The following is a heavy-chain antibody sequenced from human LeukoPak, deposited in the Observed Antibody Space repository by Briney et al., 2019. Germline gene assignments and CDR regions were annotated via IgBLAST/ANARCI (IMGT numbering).Heavy chain of an antibody. J-gene: IGHJ4*02. V-gene: IGHV3-30-3*01. CDR1: GFTFSSYA. D-gene: IGHD3-10*01. CDR2: ISYDGSNK. CDR3: ARVAGLLLFGESNTPFDY. Sequence: PGGSLRLSCAASGFTFSSYAMHWVRQAPGKGLEWVAVISYDGSNKYYADSVKGRFTISRDNSKNTLYLQMNSLRAEDTAVYYCARVAGLLLFGESNTPFDYWGQGTLVTVSS.